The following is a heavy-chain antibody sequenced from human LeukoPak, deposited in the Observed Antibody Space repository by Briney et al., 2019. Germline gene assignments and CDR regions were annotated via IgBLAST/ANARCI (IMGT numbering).Heavy chain of an antibody. CDR3: AKEKYGSGSYYDY. J-gene: IGHJ4*02. Sequence: SAISGSGGSTYYADSVKGRFTISRDNSKNTLYLQMNSLRAEDTAVYYCAKEKYGSGSYYDYWGQGTLVTVSS. CDR2: ISGSGGST. D-gene: IGHD3-10*01. V-gene: IGHV3-23*01.